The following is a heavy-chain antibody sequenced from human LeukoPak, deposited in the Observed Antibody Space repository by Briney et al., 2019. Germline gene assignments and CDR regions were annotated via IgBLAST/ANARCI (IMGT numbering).Heavy chain of an antibody. CDR2: IKEDGSEK. CDR1: GFTFSSYW. V-gene: IGHV3-7*01. D-gene: IGHD4-17*01. Sequence: GGSLRLSCAASGFTFSSYWMSWVRQAPGKGLEWVANIKEDGSEKYYVDSVKGRFTISRDNAKNTLYLQMNSLRAEDTAVYYCARDGTTVTTIDYWGQGTLVTVSS. CDR3: ARDGTTVTTIDY. J-gene: IGHJ4*02.